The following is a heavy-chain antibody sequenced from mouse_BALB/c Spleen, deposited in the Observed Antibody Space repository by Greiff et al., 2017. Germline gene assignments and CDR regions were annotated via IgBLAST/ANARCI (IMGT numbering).Heavy chain of an antibody. J-gene: IGHJ4*01. CDR3: ARCDYYAMDY. V-gene: IGHV1-61*01. CDR2: IHPSDSEP. CDR1: GYSFTSYW. Sequence: QVQLQQPGAELVRPGASVKLSCKASGYSFTSYWMNWVKQRPGQGLEWIGMIHPSDSEPRLNQKFKDKATLTVDKSSSTAYMQLSSPTSEDSAVYYCARCDYYAMDYWGQGTSVTVSS.